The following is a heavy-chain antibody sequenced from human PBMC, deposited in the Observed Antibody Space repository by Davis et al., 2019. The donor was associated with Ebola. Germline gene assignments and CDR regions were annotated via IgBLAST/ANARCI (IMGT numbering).Heavy chain of an antibody. CDR3: ASLRRTITGMDDAFDV. D-gene: IGHD1-20*01. V-gene: IGHV5-51*01. Sequence: GESLKISCKGSGYSFTSFWIGWVRQPPGKGLEWMGVIYTRYPDTRYTPSFRGQVPIPADKSLRTAHLQWSGLKASDTAMYYCASLRRTITGMDDAFDVWGQGTMVTVSS. CDR2: IYTRYPDT. CDR1: GYSFTSFW. J-gene: IGHJ3*01.